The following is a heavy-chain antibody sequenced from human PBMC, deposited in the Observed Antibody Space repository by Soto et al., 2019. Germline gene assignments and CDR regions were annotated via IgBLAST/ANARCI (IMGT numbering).Heavy chain of an antibody. CDR3: ARGFRPSSSSWFDP. CDR2: IIPIFGTA. V-gene: IGHV1-69*12. CDR1: GGTFSSYA. Sequence: QVQLVQSGAEVKKPGSSVKVSCKASGGTFSSYAISWVRQAPGQGLEWMGGIIPIFGTANYAQKFQGRVTXXAXEXXSTAYMELSSLRSEDTAVYYCARGFRPSSSSWFDPWGQGTLVTVSS. J-gene: IGHJ5*02. D-gene: IGHD6-6*01.